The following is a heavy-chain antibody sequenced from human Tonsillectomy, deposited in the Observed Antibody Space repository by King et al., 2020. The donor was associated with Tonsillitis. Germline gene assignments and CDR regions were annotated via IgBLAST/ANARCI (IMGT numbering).Heavy chain of an antibody. CDR1: GFTLSVYD. J-gene: IGHJ4*02. CDR2: ISGSGTGI. V-gene: IGHV3-48*01. Sequence: VQLVESGGDLVQPGGSLRLSCAASGFTLSVYDMNWVRQAPGKGLEWISYISGSGTGIYHADSGKGRFTISRDSGKNSLYLQMDSLRAEDTAVYYCARDKFDSLGQGTLVTVAS. CDR3: ARDKFDS.